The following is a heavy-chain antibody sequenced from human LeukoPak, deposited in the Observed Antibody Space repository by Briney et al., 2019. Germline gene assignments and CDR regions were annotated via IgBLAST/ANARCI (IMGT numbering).Heavy chain of an antibody. J-gene: IGHJ3*01. CDR2: IWYDGSNK. CDR3: IRWADSRASDA. V-gene: IGHV3-33*01. D-gene: IGHD4-23*01. Sequence: GGSLRLSCAASGFTFRSHGMHWVRQAPGKGLEWVAVIWYDGSNKYYADSVKGRFTISRDNSKDTLYLQMNSLGGEDTAAYYCIRWADSRASDAWGQGAMVTVSS. CDR1: GFTFRSHG.